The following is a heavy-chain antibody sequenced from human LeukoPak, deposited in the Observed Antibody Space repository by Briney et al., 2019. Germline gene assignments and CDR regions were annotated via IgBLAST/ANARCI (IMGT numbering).Heavy chain of an antibody. Sequence: ASVKVSCKASGYTFSSYAISWVRQAPGQGLEWMGGIIPIFGTANYAQKFQGRVTITTDESTSTAYMELSSLRSEDTAVYYCARGIDSYYYYYYMDVWGKGTTVTVSS. CDR2: IIPIFGTA. CDR3: ARGIDSYYYYYYMDV. D-gene: IGHD3-9*01. J-gene: IGHJ6*03. CDR1: GYTFSSYA. V-gene: IGHV1-69*05.